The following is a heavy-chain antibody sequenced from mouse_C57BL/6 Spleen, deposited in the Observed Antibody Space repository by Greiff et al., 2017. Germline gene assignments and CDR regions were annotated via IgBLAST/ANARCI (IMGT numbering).Heavy chain of an antibody. CDR2: INPNNGGT. V-gene: IGHV1-26*01. CDR3: AREDSGYAMDY. D-gene: IGHD3-1*01. Sequence: EVQLQQSGPELVKPGASVKISCKASGYTFTDYYMNWVKQSHGKSLEWIGDINPNNGGTSYNQKFKGKATLTVDKSSSTAYMELRSLTSEDSAVYYCAREDSGYAMDYWGQGTSVTVSS. CDR1: GYTFTDYY. J-gene: IGHJ4*01.